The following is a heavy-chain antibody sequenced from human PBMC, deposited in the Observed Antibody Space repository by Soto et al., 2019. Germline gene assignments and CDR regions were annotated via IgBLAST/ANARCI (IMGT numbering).Heavy chain of an antibody. Sequence: EVKLLESGGGLAKPGGSLRLSCAASGFTFSSYSMNWVRQAPGKGLEWVSSISSSSSYIYYSDSVKGRFTIARYISKNSLYLQMNSLRAADTAVYYCARASSGLALPGSEFDYCCQGPLVTVSS. V-gene: IGHV3-21*03. D-gene: IGHD3-10*01. J-gene: IGHJ4*02. CDR2: ISSSSSYI. CDR1: GFTFSSYS. CDR3: ARASSGLALPGSEFDY.